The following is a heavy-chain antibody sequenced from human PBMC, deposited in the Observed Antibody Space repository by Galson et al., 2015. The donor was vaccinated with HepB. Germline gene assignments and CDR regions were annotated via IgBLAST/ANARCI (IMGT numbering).Heavy chain of an antibody. V-gene: IGHV1-2*02. CDR1: GYTFTGYY. CDR3: ARSHTDYYGSGSLFDY. J-gene: IGHJ4*02. CDR2: INPNSGGT. Sequence: SVKVSCKASGYTFTGYYMHWVRQAPGQGLEWMGWINPNSGGTNYAQKFQGRVTMTRDTSISTAYMKLSRLRSDDTAVYYCARSHTDYYGSGSLFDYWGQGTLVTVSS. D-gene: IGHD3-10*01.